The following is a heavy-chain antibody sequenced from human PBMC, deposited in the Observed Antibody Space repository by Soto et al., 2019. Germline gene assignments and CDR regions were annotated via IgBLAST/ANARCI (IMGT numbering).Heavy chain of an antibody. CDR1: GFPFSSYW. J-gene: IGHJ3*02. CDR2: PNSDGSTT. V-gene: IGHV3-74*01. Sequence: EVQLVESGGGLVQPGGSLRLSCEASGFPFSSYWLHWVRQAPGKGLVWVARPNSDGSTTTYADSVKGRFTISRDNAKNPMYLQKNSLRTDQTAPYYCARECALCKGDGAVLEIWGQGTMVTVSS. D-gene: IGHD2-21*02. CDR3: ARECALCKGDGAVLEI.